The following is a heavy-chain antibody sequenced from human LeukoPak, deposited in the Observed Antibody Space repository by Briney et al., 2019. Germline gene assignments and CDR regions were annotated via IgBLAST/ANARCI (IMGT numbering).Heavy chain of an antibody. Sequence: GGSLRLSCAASGFTFSSYWMSWVRQAPGKGLEWVANIEQDGSEKYYVDSVKGRFTISRDNAKNTLYLQMNSLRAEDTAVYYCARVLTGGTREYDYWGQGTLVTVSS. D-gene: IGHD7-27*01. J-gene: IGHJ4*02. CDR2: IEQDGSEK. V-gene: IGHV3-7*01. CDR1: GFTFSSYW. CDR3: ARVLTGGTREYDY.